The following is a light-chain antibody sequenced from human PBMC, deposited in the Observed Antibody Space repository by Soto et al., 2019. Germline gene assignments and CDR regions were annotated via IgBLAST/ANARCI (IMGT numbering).Light chain of an antibody. CDR3: SSFTSSTTYV. V-gene: IGLV2-14*01. CDR2: NVN. CDR1: SSDVGNSNY. Sequence: QSALTQCASVSGSPGQSITISCTGTSSDVGNSNYVSWYQQHPGEVPKLIIFNVNNRPSGVSNRFSGSKSGNTASLTISGLQAEDEADYYCSSFTSSTTYVFGTGTKLTVL. J-gene: IGLJ1*01.